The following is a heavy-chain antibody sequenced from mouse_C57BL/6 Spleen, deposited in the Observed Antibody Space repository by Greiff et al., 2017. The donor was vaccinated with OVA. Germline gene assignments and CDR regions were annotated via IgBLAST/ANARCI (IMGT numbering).Heavy chain of an antibody. D-gene: IGHD1-1*01. CDR2: ISSGSSTL. CDR1: GFTFSDYG. Sequence: EVQLQESGGGLVKPGGSLKLSCAASGFTFSDYGMHWVRQAPEKGLEWVAYISSGSSTLYYADTVKGRFTISRDNAKNTLFLQMTSLRSEDTAMYYCARPLLLRSYYFDYWGQGTTLTVSA. J-gene: IGHJ2*01. V-gene: IGHV5-17*01. CDR3: ARPLLLRSYYFDY.